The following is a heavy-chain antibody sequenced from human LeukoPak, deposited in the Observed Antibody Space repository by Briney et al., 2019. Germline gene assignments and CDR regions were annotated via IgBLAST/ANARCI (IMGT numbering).Heavy chain of an antibody. J-gene: IGHJ4*02. CDR3: AKVYGGNSVSCDY. CDR2: ISYDGSNK. D-gene: IGHD4-23*01. CDR1: GFTFSSYG. Sequence: PGGSLRLSCAASGFTFSSYGMHWVRQAPSKGLEWVAVISYDGSNKYYADSVKGRFTISRDSSKNTLYLQMNSLRAEDTAVYYCAKVYGGNSVSCDYWGQGTLVTVSS. V-gene: IGHV3-30*18.